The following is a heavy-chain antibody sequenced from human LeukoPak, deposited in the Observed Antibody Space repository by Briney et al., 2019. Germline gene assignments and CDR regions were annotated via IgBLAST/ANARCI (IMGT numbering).Heavy chain of an antibody. Sequence: GGSLRLSCAASGFTFSFYTMNWVRQAPGKGLEWVSSITTDSSYIYYADSVKGRFTISRDNAKNSLSLQMNSLRAEDTAVYYCARDRSPGNFDYWGQGTLVTVSS. CDR3: ARDRSPGNFDY. CDR2: ITTDSSYI. D-gene: IGHD3-10*01. J-gene: IGHJ4*02. V-gene: IGHV3-21*01. CDR1: GFTFSFYT.